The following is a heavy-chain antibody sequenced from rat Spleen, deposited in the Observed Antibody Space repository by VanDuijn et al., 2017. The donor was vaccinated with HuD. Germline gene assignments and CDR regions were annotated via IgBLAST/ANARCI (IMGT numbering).Heavy chain of an antibody. CDR3: TTKAD. Sequence: EVQLVESGGGLVQPGSSLKLSCAASGFTFSKYGMAWVRQAPTKDLEWVASISSGAGNTYYRDSVKGRFPISRDNAKNTLYLQMDSLRSEDTATYYCTTKADWGQGVMVTVSS. CDR1: GFTFSKYG. V-gene: IGHV5S13*01. J-gene: IGHJ2*01. CDR2: ISSGAGNT.